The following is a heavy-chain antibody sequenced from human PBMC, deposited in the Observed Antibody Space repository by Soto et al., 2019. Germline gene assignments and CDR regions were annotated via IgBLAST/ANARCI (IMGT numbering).Heavy chain of an antibody. J-gene: IGHJ6*02. Sequence: PGESLKISCQGSGYSFSTNCIAWVRQVPGKGLEWMGIIYPGDSHTIYSPSFQGQVTISVDNSIATAYLQLSSLRASDTAIYYCAKFGFGDFNSYRILRGGMDVWGLGTAVTVS. CDR3: AKFGFGDFNSYRILRGGMDV. CDR1: GYSFSTNC. D-gene: IGHD3-10*01. CDR2: IYPGDSHT. V-gene: IGHV5-51*01.